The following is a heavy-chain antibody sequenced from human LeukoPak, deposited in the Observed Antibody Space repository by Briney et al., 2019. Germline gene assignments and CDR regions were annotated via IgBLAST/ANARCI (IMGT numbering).Heavy chain of an antibody. J-gene: IGHJ4*02. V-gene: IGHV1-18*01. CDR2: VSFYNGNT. D-gene: IGHD3-10*01. CDR3: ARDLGHGSGSYGDY. Sequence: ASVKVSCKASGYTFNTYGISWVRQAPGQGLEWMGYVSFYNGNTNYAQNLQGRVTMTTDTSASTAYMELRSLTSDDTAIYYCARDLGHGSGSYGDYWDQGTLVTVSS. CDR1: GYTFNTYG.